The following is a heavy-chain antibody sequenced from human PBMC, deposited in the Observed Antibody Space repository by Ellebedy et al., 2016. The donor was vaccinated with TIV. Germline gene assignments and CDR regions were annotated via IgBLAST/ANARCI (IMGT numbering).Heavy chain of an antibody. J-gene: IGHJ4*02. D-gene: IGHD1-14*01. Sequence: AASVKVSCKTSGYTFTSYGISWVRQAPGQGLEWMGWNSAYNGNTNYAQNLQGRVTMTTDTSTSTAYMDLRSLRSDDTAVYYCASDNAKMRGIYPDWGQGTLVTVSS. CDR1: GYTFTSYG. V-gene: IGHV1-18*01. CDR3: ASDNAKMRGIYPD. CDR2: NSAYNGNT.